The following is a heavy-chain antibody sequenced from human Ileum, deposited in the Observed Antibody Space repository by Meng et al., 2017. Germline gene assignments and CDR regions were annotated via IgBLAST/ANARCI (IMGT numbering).Heavy chain of an antibody. CDR1: SGSFTNNNYY. CDR2: IYYGGST. CDR3: ARENTIFGVVWGSWFDP. Sequence: QLRLQESGPGLVKPSETLSLTCSVSSGSFTNNNYYWVWIRRPPGKGLEWIGSIYYGGSTYYNPSLKSRVTISVDTSTNQFSLKLSSVTAADTAVYYCARENTIFGVVWGSWFDPWGQGTLVTVSS. D-gene: IGHD3-3*01. V-gene: IGHV4-39*02. J-gene: IGHJ5*02.